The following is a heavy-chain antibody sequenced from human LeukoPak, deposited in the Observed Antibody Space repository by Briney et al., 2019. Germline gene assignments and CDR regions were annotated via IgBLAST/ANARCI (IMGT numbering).Heavy chain of an antibody. J-gene: IGHJ5*02. CDR3: AREPSREAAIRSLGWFDP. CDR2: INPNSGGT. Sequence: GASVKVSCKASGYTFTGYYMHWVRQAPGQGLEWMGWINPNSGGTNYAQKFQGRVTMTRDTSISTAYMELSRLRSDDTAVYYCAREPSREAAIRSLGWFDPWGQGTLVTVSS. D-gene: IGHD2-2*02. CDR1: GYTFTGYY. V-gene: IGHV1-2*02.